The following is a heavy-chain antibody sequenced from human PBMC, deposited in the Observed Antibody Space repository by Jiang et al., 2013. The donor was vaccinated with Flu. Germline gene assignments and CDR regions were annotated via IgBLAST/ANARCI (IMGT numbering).Heavy chain of an antibody. CDR3: ASVYFDWLPYYYGMDV. V-gene: IGHV4-34*01. Sequence: LLKPSETLSLTCAVYGGSFSGYYWSWIRQPPGKGLEWIGEINHSGSTNYNPSLKSRVTISVDTSKNQFSLKLSSVTAADTAVYYCASVYFDWLPYYYGMDVWGKGTTVTVSS. J-gene: IGHJ6*04. D-gene: IGHD3-9*01. CDR1: GGSFSGYY. CDR2: INHSGST.